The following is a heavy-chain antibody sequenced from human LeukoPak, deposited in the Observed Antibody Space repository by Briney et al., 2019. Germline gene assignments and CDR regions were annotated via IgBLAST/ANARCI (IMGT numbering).Heavy chain of an antibody. CDR2: ISGSGGST. D-gene: IGHD2-21*02. Sequence: PGGSLRLSCAASGFTFSSYGMHWVRQAPGKGLEWVSAISGSGGSTYYADSVKGRFTISRDNSKNTLYLQMNSLRAEDTAVYYCAKEEGDFTGFDYWGQGTLVSVSS. V-gene: IGHV3-23*01. J-gene: IGHJ4*02. CDR1: GFTFSSYG. CDR3: AKEEGDFTGFDY.